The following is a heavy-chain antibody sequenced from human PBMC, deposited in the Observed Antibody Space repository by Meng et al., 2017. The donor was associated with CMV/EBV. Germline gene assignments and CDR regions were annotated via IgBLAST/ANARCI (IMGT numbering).Heavy chain of an antibody. J-gene: IGHJ6*02. D-gene: IGHD6-6*01. CDR1: GYTFTSYD. CDR2: MNPNSGNT. Sequence: ASVKVSCKASGYTFTSYDINWVRQATGQGLEWMGWMNPNSGNTGYAQKFQGRVTITRNTSISTAYMELSSLRSEDTAVYYCARRIAARLLSARYYYGMDVWGQGTTVTVSS. V-gene: IGHV1-8*03. CDR3: ARRIAARLLSARYYYGMDV.